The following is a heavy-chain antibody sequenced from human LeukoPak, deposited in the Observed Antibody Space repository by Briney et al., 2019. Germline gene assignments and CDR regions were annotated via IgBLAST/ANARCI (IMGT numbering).Heavy chain of an antibody. Sequence: GGSLRLSCAASGFTFSSYAMSWVRQAPGKGLEWVSGISGSGGSTYYADSVKGRSTISRDNSKNTVYLQMNSLRADDTAVYYCAKDLGYGGNSGIDYWGQGTLVTVSS. CDR2: ISGSGGST. CDR3: AKDLGYGGNSGIDY. J-gene: IGHJ4*02. CDR1: GFTFSSYA. D-gene: IGHD4-23*01. V-gene: IGHV3-23*01.